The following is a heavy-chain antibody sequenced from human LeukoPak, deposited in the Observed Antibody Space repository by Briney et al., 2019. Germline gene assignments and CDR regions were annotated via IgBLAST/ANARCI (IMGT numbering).Heavy chain of an antibody. CDR1: GYTFTSYG. J-gene: IGHJ4*02. Sequence: ASVKVSCKASGYTFTSYGISWVRQAPGQGLGWMGWISTYSANANYAQKFQGRVTMTTDTAASTVYMELRSLRSDDAAFYYCARLYNGIDDYWGQGTLVTVSS. CDR3: ARLYNGIDDY. CDR2: ISTYSANA. D-gene: IGHD1-1*01. V-gene: IGHV1-18*01.